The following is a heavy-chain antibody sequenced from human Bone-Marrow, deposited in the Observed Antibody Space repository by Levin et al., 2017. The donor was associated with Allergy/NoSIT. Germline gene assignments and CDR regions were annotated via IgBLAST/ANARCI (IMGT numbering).Heavy chain of an antibody. CDR3: AREGRAHFDL. V-gene: IGHV3-7*01. Sequence: GESLKISCEVSGFTFGSYWMSWVRQAPGKGLEWVANMKQDGSEEYYVSSVRGRFSISRDNGKRSLYLQMDRLGAEDTAVYYCAREGRAHFDLWGQGTLVTVSP. CDR1: GFTFGSYW. CDR2: MKQDGSEE. J-gene: IGHJ4*02.